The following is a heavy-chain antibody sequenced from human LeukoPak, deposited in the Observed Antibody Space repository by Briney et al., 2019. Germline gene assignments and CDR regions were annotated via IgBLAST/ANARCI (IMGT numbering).Heavy chain of an antibody. Sequence: PSETLSLTCSVSGGSIKSINYYWGWVRQSPGKGLEFIASASEGGHTFYNPSLESRLTMSIDTSKNQFSLKLSAVTAADTAVYFCVRDQRSLFDVWGQGSLVTVSS. D-gene: IGHD3-9*01. J-gene: IGHJ4*02. CDR2: ASEGGHT. CDR1: GGSIKSINYY. V-gene: IGHV4-39*07. CDR3: VRDQRSLFDV.